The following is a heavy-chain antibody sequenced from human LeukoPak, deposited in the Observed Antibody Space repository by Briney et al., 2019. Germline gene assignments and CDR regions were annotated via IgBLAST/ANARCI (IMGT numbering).Heavy chain of an antibody. CDR3: ARSIPAGNRR. V-gene: IGHV3-48*03. D-gene: IGHD2-2*01. CDR2: ISSSGSTI. J-gene: IGHJ4*02. Sequence: PGGSLRLSCAASGFTFSNYEMNWVRQAPGKGLEWVSYISSSGSTIDYADSVKGRFTISRDNAKNSLYLQMNSLRAEDTAVYYCARSIPAGNRRWGQGTLVTVSS. CDR1: GFTFSNYE.